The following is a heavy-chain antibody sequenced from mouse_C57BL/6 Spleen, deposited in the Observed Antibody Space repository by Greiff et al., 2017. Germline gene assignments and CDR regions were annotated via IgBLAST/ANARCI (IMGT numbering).Heavy chain of an antibody. CDR3: ANYYGSSYGGFAY. V-gene: IGHV1-82*01. CDR2: IYPGDGST. D-gene: IGHD1-1*01. Sequence: VQLQQSGPELVKPGASVKISCKASGYAFSSSWMTWVKQRPGKGLEWIGRIYPGDGSTNYNGKFKGKATLTADKSSSTAYMQLSSLTSEDSAVYFCANYYGSSYGGFAYCGQGTLVTVSA. J-gene: IGHJ3*01. CDR1: GYAFSSSW.